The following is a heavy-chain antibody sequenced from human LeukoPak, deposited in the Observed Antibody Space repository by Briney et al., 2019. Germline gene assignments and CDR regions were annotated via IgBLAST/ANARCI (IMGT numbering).Heavy chain of an antibody. V-gene: IGHV3-49*03. CDR1: GFTFGDYA. Sequence: TGGSLRLSCTASGFTFGDYAMSWFRQAPGKGLEWVGFIRSKAYGGTTEYAASVKGRFTISRDDSKSIAYLQMNSLETEDTAVYYCTREYTLLAFDIWGQGTMVTVSS. D-gene: IGHD2-2*02. CDR2: IRSKAYGGTT. J-gene: IGHJ3*02. CDR3: TREYTLLAFDI.